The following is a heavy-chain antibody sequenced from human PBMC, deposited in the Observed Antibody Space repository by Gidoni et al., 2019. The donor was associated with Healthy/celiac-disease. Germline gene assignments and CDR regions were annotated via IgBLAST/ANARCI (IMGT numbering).Heavy chain of an antibody. J-gene: IGHJ4*02. Sequence: QLQLQESGPGLVKPSETLSLTCTVSGGSISSSSYYWGWIRQPPGKGLGWIGSIYYSGSTYYNPSLKSRVTISVDTSKNQFSLKLSSVTAADTAVYYCARRRVVTGMYYWGQGTLVTVSS. V-gene: IGHV4-39*01. CDR1: GGSISSSSYY. CDR2: IYYSGST. CDR3: ARRRVVTGMYY. D-gene: IGHD1-20*01.